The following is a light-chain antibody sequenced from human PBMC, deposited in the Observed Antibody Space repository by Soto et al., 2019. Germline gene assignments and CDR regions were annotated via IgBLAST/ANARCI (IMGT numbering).Light chain of an antibody. CDR2: DAS. J-gene: IGKJ4*01. CDR1: QDISNH. V-gene: IGKV1-33*01. Sequence: DIQMTQSPSSLSASVGDRVTITCQASQDISNHLSWYQQKPGKAPKLLIYDASNLETGVPSGFSGSGSGTDFTFTISSLQPENVATYYCQQHHSLPLIFGGGTKVEIK. CDR3: QQHHSLPLI.